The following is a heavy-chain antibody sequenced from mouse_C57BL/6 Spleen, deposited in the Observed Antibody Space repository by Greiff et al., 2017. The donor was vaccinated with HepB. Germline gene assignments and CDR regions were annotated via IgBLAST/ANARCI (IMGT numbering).Heavy chain of an antibody. V-gene: IGHV1-82*01. Sequence: VKLMESGPELVKPGASVKISCKASGYAFSSSWMNWVKQRPGKGLEWIGRIYPGDGDTNYNGKFKGKATLTADKSSSTAYMQLSSLTSEDSAVYFCLYSNYSFAYWGQGTLVTVSA. CDR2: IYPGDGDT. CDR1: GYAFSSSW. D-gene: IGHD2-5*01. J-gene: IGHJ3*01. CDR3: LYSNYSFAY.